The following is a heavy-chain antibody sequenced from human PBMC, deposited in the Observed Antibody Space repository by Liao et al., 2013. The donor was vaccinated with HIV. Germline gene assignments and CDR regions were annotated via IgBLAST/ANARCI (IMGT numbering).Heavy chain of an antibody. CDR3: ARVPRGDYVWGSYRSYVQLGAFDI. J-gene: IGHJ3*02. Sequence: QLQLQESGSGLVKPSQTLSLTCAVSGGSISSGGYSWSWIRQPPGKGLEWIGYIYHSGSTYYNPSLKSRVTISVDRSKNQFSLKLSSVTAADTAVYYCARVPRGDYVWGSYRSYVQLGAFDIWGQGDNGHRSLQ. D-gene: IGHD3-16*02. CDR2: IYHSGST. V-gene: IGHV4-30-2*01. CDR1: GGSISSGGYS.